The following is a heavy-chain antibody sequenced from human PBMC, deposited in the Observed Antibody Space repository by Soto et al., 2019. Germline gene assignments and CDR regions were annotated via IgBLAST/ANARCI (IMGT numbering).Heavy chain of an antibody. V-gene: IGHV3-30*03. Sequence: XESLRLSCAASGITFSSYGMHWVRQAPGKGLEWVTLISDDGSKKYYGDPVKGRFTISRDNSKNTVYLQMNSLRAEDTAVYYCAADDYNNAGPYYWGQGTLVTVSS. J-gene: IGHJ4*02. D-gene: IGHD3-16*01. CDR2: ISDDGSKK. CDR3: AADDYNNAGPYY. CDR1: GITFSSYG.